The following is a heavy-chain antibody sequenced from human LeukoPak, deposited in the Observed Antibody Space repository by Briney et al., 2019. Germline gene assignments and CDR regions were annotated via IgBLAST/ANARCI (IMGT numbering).Heavy chain of an antibody. V-gene: IGHV3-21*01. CDR3: ARGGEYSGYDPVGY. J-gene: IGHJ4*02. CDR1: GFAISSYS. Sequence: GGSLRLSCAASGFAISSYSMNWVRQAPGKGLEWVLSISSSSSYIYYADSVKGRFTISRDNAKNSLYLQMNSLRAEDTAVYYCARGGEYSGYDPVGYWRQGTLVTVSS. D-gene: IGHD5-12*01. CDR2: ISSSSSYI.